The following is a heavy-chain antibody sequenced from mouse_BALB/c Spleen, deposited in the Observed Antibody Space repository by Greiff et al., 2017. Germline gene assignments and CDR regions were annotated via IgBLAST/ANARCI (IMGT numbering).Heavy chain of an antibody. CDR2: IDPENGNT. CDR3: ARGGRWFAY. D-gene: IGHD3-3*01. Sequence: DVQLQESGAELVRPGALVKLSCKASGFNIKDYYMHWVKQRPEQGLEWIGWIDPENGNTIYDPKFQGKASITADTSSNTAYLQLSSLTSEDTAVYYCARGGRWFAYWGQGTLVTVSA. CDR1: GFNIKDYY. J-gene: IGHJ3*01. V-gene: IGHV14-1*02.